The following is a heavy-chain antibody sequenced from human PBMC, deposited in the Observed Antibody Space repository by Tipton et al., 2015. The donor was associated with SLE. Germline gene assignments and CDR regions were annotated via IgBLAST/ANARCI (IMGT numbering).Heavy chain of an antibody. CDR2: IYHSGST. Sequence: TLSLTCAVSGYSISSGYYWGWIRQPPGKGLEWIGSIYHSGSTYYNPPLKSRVTISVDTPKNQFSLKLSSVTAADTAVYYWARGYGDDAYFDLWGRGTLVTVSS. J-gene: IGHJ2*01. D-gene: IGHD4-17*01. CDR1: GYSISSGYY. CDR3: ARGYGDDAYFDL. V-gene: IGHV4-38-2*01.